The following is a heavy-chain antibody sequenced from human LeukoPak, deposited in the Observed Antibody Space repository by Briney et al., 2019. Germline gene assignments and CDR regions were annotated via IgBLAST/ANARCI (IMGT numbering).Heavy chain of an antibody. CDR2: IYYSGSI. Sequence: SETLSLTCTVSGGSISSYYWSWIRQPPGKGLEWIGYIYYSGSINYNPSLKSRVTISVDTSKNQFSLKLSSVTAADTAVYYCVRSGYYYDSSGYYWPDAFDIWGQGTMVTVSS. J-gene: IGHJ3*02. CDR3: VRSGYYYDSSGYYWPDAFDI. D-gene: IGHD3-22*01. V-gene: IGHV4-59*01. CDR1: GGSISSYY.